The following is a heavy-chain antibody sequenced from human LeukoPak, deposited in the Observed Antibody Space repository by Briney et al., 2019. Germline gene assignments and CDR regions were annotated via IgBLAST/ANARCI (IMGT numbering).Heavy chain of an antibody. V-gene: IGHV3-23*01. CDR1: GFTFSSYG. J-gene: IGHJ4*02. CDR3: AKDIYGSGSFRLIDY. CDR2: VSGSGGST. Sequence: PGGTLRLSCAASGFTFSSYGMSWVRQAPGKGLEWVSAVSGSGGSTYYADSVKGRFTISRDNSKNTLYLQMNSLRAEDTAVYYCAKDIYGSGSFRLIDYWGQGTLVTVSS. D-gene: IGHD3-10*01.